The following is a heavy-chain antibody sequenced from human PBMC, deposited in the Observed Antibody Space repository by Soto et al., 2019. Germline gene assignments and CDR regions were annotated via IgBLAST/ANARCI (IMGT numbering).Heavy chain of an antibody. J-gene: IGHJ3*02. D-gene: IGHD2-8*01. V-gene: IGHV3-48*01. Sequence: EVQLVESGGGLVQPGGSLRLSCAASGFTFSGYSMNWVRQAPGKGLEWVSYISSSSSTIYYADSVKGRFTISRDNAKNSLYLQMNSLRAEDTAVYYCARDESDIVLMVYDAFDIWGQGTMVTVSS. CDR2: ISSSSSTI. CDR1: GFTFSGYS. CDR3: ARDESDIVLMVYDAFDI.